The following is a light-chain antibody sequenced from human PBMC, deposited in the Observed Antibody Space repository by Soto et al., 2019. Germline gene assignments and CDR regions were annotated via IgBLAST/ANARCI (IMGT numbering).Light chain of an antibody. V-gene: IGLV2-14*01. CDR2: AVS. Sequence: QSVLTQPASVSGSPGQSITISCTGTSSDVGGYNHVSWYQHSPGKAPKLILFAVSDRPSGVSHRFSGSKSGNTASLTISGLKAEDEAGYYCCSYTSLSTVVFGGGTKLTVL. CDR1: SSDVGGYNH. J-gene: IGLJ2*01. CDR3: CSYTSLSTVV.